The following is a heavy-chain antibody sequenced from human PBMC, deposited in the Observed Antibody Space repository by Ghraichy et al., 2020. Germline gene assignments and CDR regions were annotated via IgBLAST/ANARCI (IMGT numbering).Heavy chain of an antibody. Sequence: GGSLRLSCAASGFTFSSYAMSWVRQAPGKGLEWVSAISGSGGSTYYADSVKGRFTISRDNSKNTLYLQMNSLRAEDTAVYYCARHSYYDSSGYGLVVYVGYWGQGTLVTVSS. CDR1: GFTFSSYA. D-gene: IGHD3-22*01. CDR3: ARHSYYDSSGYGLVVYVGY. V-gene: IGHV3-23*01. J-gene: IGHJ4*02. CDR2: ISGSGGST.